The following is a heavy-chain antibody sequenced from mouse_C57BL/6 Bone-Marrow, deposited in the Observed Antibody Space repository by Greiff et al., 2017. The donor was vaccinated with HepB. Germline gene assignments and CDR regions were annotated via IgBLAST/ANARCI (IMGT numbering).Heavy chain of an antibody. CDR3: VRDGYYVTPFAY. D-gene: IGHD2-3*01. CDR2: IDPSDSYT. Sequence: QVQLQQPGAELVRPGTSVKLSCKASGYTFTSYWMHWVKQRPGQGLEWIGVIDPSDSYTNYNQKFKGKATLTVDTSSRTAYMQLSSLTSEASAVYYCVRDGYYVTPFAYWGHGTLVTVSA. CDR1: GYTFTSYW. J-gene: IGHJ3*01. V-gene: IGHV1-59*01.